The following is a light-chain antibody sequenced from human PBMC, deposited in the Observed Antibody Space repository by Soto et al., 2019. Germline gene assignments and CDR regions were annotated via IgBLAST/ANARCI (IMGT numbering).Light chain of an antibody. V-gene: IGKV3-20*01. CDR2: GAS. CDR1: QSVSSSY. Sequence: EIVLTQSPATLSLSPGDTATLSCRASQSVSSSYLAWYQQKPGQAPRLLIYGASSRATGIPDRFSGSGSETDFTLTISRLEPEDFAVYYCQQYGSSSWTFGQGTKVEIK. CDR3: QQYGSSSWT. J-gene: IGKJ1*01.